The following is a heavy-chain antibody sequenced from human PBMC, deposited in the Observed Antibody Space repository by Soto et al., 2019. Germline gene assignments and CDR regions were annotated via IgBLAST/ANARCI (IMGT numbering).Heavy chain of an antibody. D-gene: IGHD1-7*01. V-gene: IGHV3-23*01. J-gene: IGHJ4*02. CDR1: GFPFSDYT. Sequence: GGSMRLCCAASGFPFSDYTMTWVRQVPGKGLEWVSAISGSGGSTYYADSVKGRFTISRDNSKNTLYLQMNSLRAEDTALYFCAKAGWNYYFDYWGRGTLVTVSS. CDR2: ISGSGGST. CDR3: AKAGWNYYFDY.